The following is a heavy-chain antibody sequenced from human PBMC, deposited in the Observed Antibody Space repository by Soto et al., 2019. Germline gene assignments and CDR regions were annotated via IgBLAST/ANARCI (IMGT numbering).Heavy chain of an antibody. Sequence: SGPTLVNPTQTLTLTCTFSGFSLSTSKLGVGWIRQPPGKALEWLALIYWDDDKRYSPFLKSRLTITKDTSKNQVVLRMTNMDPVDTATYYCARSEYSAFDFWGQGTPVTVSS. CDR3: ARSEYSAFDF. CDR1: GFSLSTSKLG. D-gene: IGHD2-15*01. CDR2: IYWDDDK. V-gene: IGHV2-5*02. J-gene: IGHJ4*01.